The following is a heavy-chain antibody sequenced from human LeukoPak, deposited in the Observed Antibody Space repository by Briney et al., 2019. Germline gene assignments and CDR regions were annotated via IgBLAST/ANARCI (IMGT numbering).Heavy chain of an antibody. Sequence: SETLSLTCTVSGGSISNYYWSWVRQAPGKGLEWIGYIYYSGSTNYNPSLKSGVTISVDTSKNQFSLKLNSVTAADTAVYYCAREGYNYGPWTYWGQGTLATVSS. J-gene: IGHJ4*02. CDR3: AREGYNYGPWTY. CDR1: GGSISNYY. CDR2: IYYSGST. D-gene: IGHD5-18*01. V-gene: IGHV4-59*01.